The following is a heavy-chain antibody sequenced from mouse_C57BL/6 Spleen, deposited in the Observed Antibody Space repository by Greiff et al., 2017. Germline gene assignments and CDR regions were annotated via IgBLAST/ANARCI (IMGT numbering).Heavy chain of an antibody. Sequence: VQRVESGPELVKPGASVKISCKASGYAFSSSWMNWVKQRPGKGLEWIGRIYPGDGDTNYNGKFKGKATLTADKSSSTAYMQLSSLTSEDSAVYCCAGDYGRSFAYWGQGTLVTVSA. J-gene: IGHJ3*01. V-gene: IGHV1-82*01. D-gene: IGHD2-4*01. CDR3: AGDYGRSFAY. CDR1: GYAFSSSW. CDR2: IYPGDGDT.